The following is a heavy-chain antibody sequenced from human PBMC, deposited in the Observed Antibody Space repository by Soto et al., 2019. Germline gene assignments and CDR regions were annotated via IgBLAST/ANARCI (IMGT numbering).Heavy chain of an antibody. V-gene: IGHV4-61*08. CDR3: ARHRWELANYYYGMDV. Sequence: SETLSLTCTVSGGSLSSGGYYRSWIRQHPGKGLEWIGYIYYSGSTNYNPSLKSRVTISVDTSKNQFSLKLSSVTAADTAVYYCARHRWELANYYYGMDVWGQGTTDTVSS. J-gene: IGHJ6*02. CDR2: IYYSGST. CDR1: GGSLSSGGYY. D-gene: IGHD1-26*01.